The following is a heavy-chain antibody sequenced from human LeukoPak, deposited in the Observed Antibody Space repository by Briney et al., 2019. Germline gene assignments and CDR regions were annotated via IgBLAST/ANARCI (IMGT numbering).Heavy chain of an antibody. CDR2: IYYSGST. CDR1: GASISSSTDY. D-gene: IGHD2-15*01. Sequence: SETLSLTCTVSGASISSSTDYWGWIRQPPGKGLEWIANIYYSGSTYYNPSLKSRVTIPVDTSKTQFSLKLSSVTAADTAVYYCARVFHCSGGSCYPPYYYYYMDVWGKGTTVTVSS. V-gene: IGHV4-39*07. J-gene: IGHJ6*03. CDR3: ARVFHCSGGSCYPPYYYYYMDV.